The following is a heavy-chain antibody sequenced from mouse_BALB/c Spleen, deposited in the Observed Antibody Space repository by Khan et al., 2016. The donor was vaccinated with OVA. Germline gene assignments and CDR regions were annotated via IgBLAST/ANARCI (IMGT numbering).Heavy chain of an antibody. J-gene: IGHJ2*01. V-gene: IGHV1S136*01. Sequence: VRLQQSGPELGKPGASVKMSCKPSGYIFTNYVLHWVKQKPGQGLEWIGYINPYNGGTKYNEKFKGKATLASDKSSITAYLELSSLTSEDSAGYYCARGNWQSYYFDYWGQGTTLTLSS. CDR1: GYIFTNYV. CDR2: INPYNGGT. D-gene: IGHD4-1*01. CDR3: ARGNWQSYYFDY.